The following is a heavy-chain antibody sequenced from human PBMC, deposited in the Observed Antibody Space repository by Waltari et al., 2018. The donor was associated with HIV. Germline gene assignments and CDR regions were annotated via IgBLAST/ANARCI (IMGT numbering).Heavy chain of an antibody. V-gene: IGHV1-24*01. CDR1: GHTLSELS. J-gene: IGHJ6*02. D-gene: IGHD3-10*01. CDR2: LDSEDDET. Sequence: QVQLVQSGAEVKKPGASVKVSCKVSGHTLSELSMHWVRQVPGKGLEWMGNLDSEDDETIYAHKCQGRVTMTEDTSSDTAYMELSSLTSGDTAVYYCATDFSGMVRAYSYYSLDVWGQGTTVTVSS. CDR3: ATDFSGMVRAYSYYSLDV.